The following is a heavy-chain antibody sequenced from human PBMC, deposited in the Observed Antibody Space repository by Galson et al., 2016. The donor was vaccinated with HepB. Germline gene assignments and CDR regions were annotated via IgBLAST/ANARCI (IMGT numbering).Heavy chain of an antibody. CDR3: ARRKNYAPDY. V-gene: IGHV5-51*01. Sequence: QSGAEVKKPGESLKISCKASGYSFTTYWIGWVGQVPGKGLEWVGIIYPGDSDTRYSPSFQGQVTISADRSISTAYLQWSSLKASDTAMYYCARRKNYAPDYWGQGTLVTVSS. D-gene: IGHD1-7*01. J-gene: IGHJ4*02. CDR1: GYSFTTYW. CDR2: IYPGDSDT.